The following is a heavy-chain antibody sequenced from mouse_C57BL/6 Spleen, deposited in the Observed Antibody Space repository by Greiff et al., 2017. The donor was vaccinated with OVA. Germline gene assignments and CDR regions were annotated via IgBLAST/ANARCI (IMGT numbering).Heavy chain of an antibody. D-gene: IGHD2-14*01. CDR2: IWRGGST. V-gene: IGHV2-5*01. J-gene: IGHJ4*01. Sequence: VKLQQSGPGLVQPSQSLSITCTVSGFSLTSYGVHWVRQSPGKGLEWLGVIWRGGSTDYNAAFMSRLSITKDNSKSQVFFKMNSLQADDTAIYYCARIGGAAYAMDYWGQGTSVTVSS. CDR3: ARIGGAAYAMDY. CDR1: GFSLTSYG.